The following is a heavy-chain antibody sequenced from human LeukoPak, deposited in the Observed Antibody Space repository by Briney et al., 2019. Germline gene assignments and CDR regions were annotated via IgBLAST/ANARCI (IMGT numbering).Heavy chain of an antibody. CDR3: ARDPNPWIQQGGFDY. D-gene: IGHD5-18*01. CDR1: GFTVSSNY. V-gene: IGHV3-53*01. CDR2: IYSGGST. J-gene: IGHJ4*02. Sequence: GGSLRLSCAAFGFTVSSNYMSWVRQAPGKGLEWVSVIYSGGSTHYAGSVKGRFTISRDNSKNTLYLQMNSLRAEDTAVYYCARDPNPWIQQGGFDYWGQGTLVTVSS.